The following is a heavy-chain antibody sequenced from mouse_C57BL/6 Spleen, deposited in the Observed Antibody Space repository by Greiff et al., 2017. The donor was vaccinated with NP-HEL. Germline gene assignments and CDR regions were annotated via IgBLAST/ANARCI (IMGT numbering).Heavy chain of an antibody. CDR1: GYTFTSYW. CDR2: IDPSDSET. J-gene: IGHJ4*01. CDR3: ARRRSYRGYGMDY. V-gene: IGHV1-52*01. Sequence: VQLQQPGAELVRPGSSVKLSCKASGYTFTSYWMHWVKQRPIQGLEWIGNIDPSDSETHYNQKFKDKATLTVDKSSSTAYMQLSSLTSEDSAVYYCARRRSYRGYGMDYWGQGTSVTVSS. D-gene: IGHD1-1*01.